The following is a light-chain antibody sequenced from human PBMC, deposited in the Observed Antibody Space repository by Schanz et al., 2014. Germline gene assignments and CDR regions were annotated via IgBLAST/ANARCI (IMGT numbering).Light chain of an antibody. CDR1: SSDVGSYNL. V-gene: IGLV2-14*02. CDR2: EGS. Sequence: QSALTQPASVSGSPGQSITISCTGTSSDVGSYNLVSWYQQHPGKAPKLMIYEGSKRPSGVSNRFFGSKSGNTASLTISGLQAEDEADYFCSSFSSSYSVIFGGGTKLTVL. CDR3: SSFSSSYSVI. J-gene: IGLJ2*01.